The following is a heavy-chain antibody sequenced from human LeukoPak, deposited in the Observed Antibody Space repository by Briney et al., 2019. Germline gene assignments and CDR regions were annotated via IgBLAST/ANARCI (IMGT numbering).Heavy chain of an antibody. D-gene: IGHD6-13*01. CDR1: GFTFSSYA. CDR3: AKDLPYSSSWYGIRIDY. J-gene: IGHJ4*02. Sequence: PGGSLRLSCAASGFTFSSYAMSWVRQAPGKGLEWVSAISGSGGSTYYADSAKGRFTISRGNSKNTLYLQMNSLRAEDTAVYYCAKDLPYSSSWYGIRIDYWGQGTLVTVSS. V-gene: IGHV3-23*01. CDR2: ISGSGGST.